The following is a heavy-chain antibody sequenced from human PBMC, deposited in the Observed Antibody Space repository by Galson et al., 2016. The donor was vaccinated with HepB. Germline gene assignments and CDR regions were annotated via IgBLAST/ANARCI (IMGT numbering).Heavy chain of an antibody. CDR1: GGTFNNYA. CDR2: IIPVYGTP. D-gene: IGHD3-22*01. CDR3: AVRPWDYFDSRRKHYFDY. V-gene: IGHV1-69*01. J-gene: IGHJ4*02. Sequence: KVSCKASGGTFNNYAISWVRQAPGQGLEWMGGIIPVYGTPNYAQDFQGRVTITADESTSTTLMELNSLRSEDTAVYYCAVRPWDYFDSRRKHYFDYWGQGSLVTVSS.